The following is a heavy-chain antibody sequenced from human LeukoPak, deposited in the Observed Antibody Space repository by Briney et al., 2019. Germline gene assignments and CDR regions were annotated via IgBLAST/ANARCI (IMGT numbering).Heavy chain of an antibody. D-gene: IGHD6-19*01. J-gene: IGHJ4*02. CDR3: AKDQSQWLVHYYFDY. CDR1: GSTFSSYG. V-gene: IGHV3-30*18. CDR2: ISYDGSNK. Sequence: GGSLRLSCAASGSTFSSYGMHWVRQAPGKGLEWVAVISYDGSNKYYADSVKGRFTISRDNSKNTLYLQMNSLRAEDTAVYYCAKDQSQWLVHYYFDYRGQGTLVTVSS.